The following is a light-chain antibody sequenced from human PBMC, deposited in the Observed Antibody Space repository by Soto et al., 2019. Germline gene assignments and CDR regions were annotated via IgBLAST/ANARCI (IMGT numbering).Light chain of an antibody. CDR3: QQRHMWPIT. Sequence: IQLTQSPSFLSASVLDIFTITCRASQDISSYLGWYQQKPGEAPKLLIYGASTLQSGVPSRFSGSGSGTDFTLTISSLEPEDSAVYYCQQRHMWPITFGQGTRLEIK. J-gene: IGKJ5*01. V-gene: IGKV1-9*01. CDR1: QDISSY. CDR2: GAS.